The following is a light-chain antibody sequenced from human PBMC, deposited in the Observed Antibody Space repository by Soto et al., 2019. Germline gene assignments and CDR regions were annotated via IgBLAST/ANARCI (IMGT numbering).Light chain of an antibody. J-gene: IGKJ1*01. V-gene: IGKV1-27*01. Sequence: DIQMTPSPSSLSASVGDRVTITCRARQGIRHYLAWYQQKPGKVPKLLIYEASNLQSGGPSRFRGGGSGTEFTLTIRSLHPEDFATYYCRIFARAPRTFGQWTKVQIK. CDR3: RIFARAPRT. CDR1: QGIRHY. CDR2: EAS.